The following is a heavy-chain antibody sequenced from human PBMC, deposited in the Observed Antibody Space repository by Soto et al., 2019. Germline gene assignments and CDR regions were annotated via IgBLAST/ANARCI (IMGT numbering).Heavy chain of an antibody. V-gene: IGHV1-69*01. Sequence: QVQLVQSGAEVKKPGSSVKVSCKASGGTFSSDAISWVRQAPGHGLEWLGGFISIFNTANYAQMFHGRLTITADESTSTAYMELNSLRSEDTAVYYCARSRCSNGVCYNRSPGLDVWGPGTTVTVSS. D-gene: IGHD2-8*01. CDR3: ARSRCSNGVCYNRSPGLDV. CDR1: GGTFSSDA. J-gene: IGHJ6*02. CDR2: FISIFNTA.